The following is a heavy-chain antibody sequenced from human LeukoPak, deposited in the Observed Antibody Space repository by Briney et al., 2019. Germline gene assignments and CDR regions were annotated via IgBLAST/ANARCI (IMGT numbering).Heavy chain of an antibody. J-gene: IGHJ4*02. CDR1: GFTVSSNY. Sequence: PGGSLRLSCAASGFTVSSNYMSWVRQAPGKGLEWVSVIYSGGSTYYADSVKGRFTISRDNSKNTLYLQMNSLRAEDTAVYYCAKRPYYDIGGHPFEYWGQGILVTVSS. CDR2: IYSGGST. CDR3: AKRPYYDIGGHPFEY. D-gene: IGHD3-22*01. V-gene: IGHV3-53*01.